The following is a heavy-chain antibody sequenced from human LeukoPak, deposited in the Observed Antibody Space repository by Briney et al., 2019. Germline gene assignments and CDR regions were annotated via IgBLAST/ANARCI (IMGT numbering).Heavy chain of an antibody. Sequence: PGGSLRLSSAASGFTFSSYAMSWVRQAPGKGLEWVSAISGSGGSTYYADSVKGRFTISRDTSKNTLYLQMNSLRAEDTAVYYCVKWGDYDILTGYYDPDYWGQGTLVTVSS. D-gene: IGHD3-9*01. J-gene: IGHJ4*02. CDR1: GFTFSSYA. CDR2: ISGSGGST. CDR3: VKWGDYDILTGYYDPDY. V-gene: IGHV3-23*01.